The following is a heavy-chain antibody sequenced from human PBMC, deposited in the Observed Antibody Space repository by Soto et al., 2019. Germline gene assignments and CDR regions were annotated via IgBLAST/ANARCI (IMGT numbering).Heavy chain of an antibody. CDR1: GGTFSSYA. V-gene: IGHV1-69*06. J-gene: IGHJ6*02. D-gene: IGHD6-6*01. CDR3: ARGWLQLDYYYYGMDV. Sequence: VKVSCKASGGTFSSYAISWVRQAPGQGLEWMGGIIPIFGTANYAQKFQGRVTITADKSTSTAYMELSSLRSEDTAVYYCARGWLQLDYYYYGMDVWGQGTTVTVSS. CDR2: IIPIFGTA.